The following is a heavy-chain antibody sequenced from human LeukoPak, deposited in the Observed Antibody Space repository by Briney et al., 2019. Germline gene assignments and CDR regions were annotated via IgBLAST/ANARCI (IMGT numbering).Heavy chain of an antibody. D-gene: IGHD3-16*02. V-gene: IGHV3-7*05. CDR2: IKQDGSEK. Sequence: QSGGSLRLSCAASGFTFSSHWMIWVRQAPGKGLEWVANIKQDGSEKYYVDSVKGRFTISRDNAKNSLYLQMSSLRADDTAVYYCARAVDDYVWGSYRPPGHWGQGTLVTVSS. J-gene: IGHJ4*02. CDR1: GFTFSSHW. CDR3: ARAVDDYVWGSYRPPGH.